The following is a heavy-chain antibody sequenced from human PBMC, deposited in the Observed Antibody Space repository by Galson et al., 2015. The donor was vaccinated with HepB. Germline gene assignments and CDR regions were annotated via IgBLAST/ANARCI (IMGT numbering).Heavy chain of an antibody. J-gene: IGHJ4*02. Sequence: SVKVSCKASGYNFRDFEINWVRQAPGQGLEWMGRISPYNGDTTYAHSLQGRLTLTTYTSTTTAYMELRSLRSDDTAVYYCASEGPRGGYNGHWGQGTLVTVSS. V-gene: IGHV1-18*01. CDR2: ISPYNGDT. D-gene: IGHD5-24*01. CDR1: GYNFRDFE. CDR3: ASEGPRGGYNGH.